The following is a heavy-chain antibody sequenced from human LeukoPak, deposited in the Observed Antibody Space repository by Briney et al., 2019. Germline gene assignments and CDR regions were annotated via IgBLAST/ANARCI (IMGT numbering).Heavy chain of an antibody. V-gene: IGHV3-30*02. J-gene: IGHJ4*02. CDR3: ARLWGEFSNLDY. CDR1: GFTFSSYG. D-gene: IGHD3-16*01. CDR2: IRYDGSNK. Sequence: GGSLRLSCAASGFTFSSYGMHWVRQAPGKGLEWVAFIRYDGSNKYYADSVKGRFTISRDNSKNTLYLQMNSLRAGDTAVYYCARLWGEFSNLDYWGQGTLVTVSS.